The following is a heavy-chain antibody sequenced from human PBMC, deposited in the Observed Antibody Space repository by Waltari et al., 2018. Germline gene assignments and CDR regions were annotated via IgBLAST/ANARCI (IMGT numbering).Heavy chain of an antibody. J-gene: IGHJ3*01. CDR2: MSYSGAT. Sequence: QLQLQESGPGLVKPSETLSLICSVSGVSITTTRHYWGWIRQPPGQGLEWIGTMSYSGATYSSPSLKSRVTISRDTSKNQLSLRLGSVTAADTAVYYCATYIGASVGTAAYDVWGQGTMVTVSA. V-gene: IGHV4-39*01. CDR1: GVSITTTRHY. CDR3: ATYIGASVGTAAYDV. D-gene: IGHD5-12*01.